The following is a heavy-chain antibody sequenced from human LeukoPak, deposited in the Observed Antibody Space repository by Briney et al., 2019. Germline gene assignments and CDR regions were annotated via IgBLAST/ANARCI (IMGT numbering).Heavy chain of an antibody. Sequence: GGSLRVSCVASGFTFSSYWMSWVRQAPGKGLEWVSSISSSSSYIYYADSVKGRFTISRDNAKNSLYLQMNSLRAEDTAVYYCARQGDDYGDYMDYWGQGTLVTVSS. CDR1: GFTFSSYW. D-gene: IGHD4-17*01. J-gene: IGHJ4*02. V-gene: IGHV3-21*01. CDR3: ARQGDDYGDYMDY. CDR2: ISSSSSYI.